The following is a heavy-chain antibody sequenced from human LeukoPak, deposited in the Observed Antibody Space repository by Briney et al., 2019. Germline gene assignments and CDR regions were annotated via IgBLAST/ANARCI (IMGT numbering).Heavy chain of an antibody. V-gene: IGHV1-2*02. J-gene: IGHJ5*02. CDR3: ARDYYDSSGYSRFDP. D-gene: IGHD3-22*01. CDR2: INPNSGGT. CDR1: GYTFTGYY. Sequence: ASVKVSCKASGYTFTGYYMHWVRQAPGQGLEWMGWINPNSGGTDYAQKLQGRVTMTRDTSISTAYMEVSRLRSDDTAVYYCARDYYDSSGYSRFDPWGQGTLVTVSS.